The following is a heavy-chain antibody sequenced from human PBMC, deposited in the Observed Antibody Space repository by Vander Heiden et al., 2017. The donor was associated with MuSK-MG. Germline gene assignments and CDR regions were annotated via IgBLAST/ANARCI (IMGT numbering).Heavy chain of an antibody. CDR2: IYYSGST. Sequence: TCGGYYWSWIRQHPGKGLEWIGYIYYSGSTYYHPSLKSRVTISVDTSKNQFSLKLSSVTAADTAVYYCARDRYGGLDYWGQGTLVTVSS. D-gene: IGHD3-16*02. J-gene: IGHJ4*02. CDR1: TCGGYY. V-gene: IGHV4-31*02. CDR3: ARDRYGGLDY.